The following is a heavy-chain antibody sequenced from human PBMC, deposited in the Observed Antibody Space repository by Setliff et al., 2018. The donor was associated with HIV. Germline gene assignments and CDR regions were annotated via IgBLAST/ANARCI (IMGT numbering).Heavy chain of an antibody. CDR2: ISPDSGDT. D-gene: IGHD5-12*01. CDR3: AKGWLPTNYSFFYMDV. J-gene: IGHJ6*03. V-gene: IGHV1-2*02. CDR1: GYTFTVNH. Sequence: GASVKVSCKTSGYTFTVNHLHWVRQAPGQGVEWVGKISPDSGDTFYAKKFQGRVTITADKSTSTAYMELTSLKFEDTAVYYCAKGWLPTNYSFFYMDVWGKGTTVTVSS.